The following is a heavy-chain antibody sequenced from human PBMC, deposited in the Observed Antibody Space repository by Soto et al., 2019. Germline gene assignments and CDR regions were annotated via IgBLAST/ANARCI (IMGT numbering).Heavy chain of an antibody. CDR2: IYYSENT. J-gene: IGHJ5*02. CDR3: ARGLRYFDWLS. Sequence: PSETLSLTCTVSGGSISSYYWSWIRQTPGKGLEWIGYIYYSENTYYNPSLKSRVAISGDTSKNQFSLKLSSVTAADTAVYYCARGLRYFDWLSSGQGTLVTVSS. D-gene: IGHD3-9*01. CDR1: GGSISSYY. V-gene: IGHV4-59*08.